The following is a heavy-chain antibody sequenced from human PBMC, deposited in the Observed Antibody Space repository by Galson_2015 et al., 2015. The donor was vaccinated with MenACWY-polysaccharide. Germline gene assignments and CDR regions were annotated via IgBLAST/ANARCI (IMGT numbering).Heavy chain of an antibody. J-gene: IGHJ6*02. CDR2: MNPNSGNT. V-gene: IGHV1-8*01. Sequence: SVKVSCKASGYTFTSYDINWVRQATGQGLEWMGWMNPNSGNTGYAQKFQGRVTMTRNTSITTAYMELSSLRSEDTAVYYCARGMEGSIWYVYYYYYGMDVWGQGTTVTVSS. D-gene: IGHD6-13*01. CDR1: GYTFTSYD. CDR3: ARGMEGSIWYVYYYYYGMDV.